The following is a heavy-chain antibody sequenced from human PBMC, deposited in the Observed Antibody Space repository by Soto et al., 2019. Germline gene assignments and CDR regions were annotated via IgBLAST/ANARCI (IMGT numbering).Heavy chain of an antibody. V-gene: IGHV4-34*01. J-gene: IGHJ6*03. D-gene: IGHD2-8*01. CDR1: GGSFSGYY. CDR3: ARILRGYYYYYYMDV. CDR2: INHSGGT. Sequence: SETLSLTCAVYGGSFSGYYWSWIRQPPGKGLEWIGEINHSGGTNYNPSLKSRVTISVDTSKSQFSLKLSSVTAADTAVYYCARILRGYYYYYYMDVWGKGTTVTVSS.